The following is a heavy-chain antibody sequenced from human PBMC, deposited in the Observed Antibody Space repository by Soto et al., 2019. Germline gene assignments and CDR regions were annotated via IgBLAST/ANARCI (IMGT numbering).Heavy chain of an antibody. CDR2: IYYSGST. D-gene: IGHD6-19*01. CDR1: GGSISSYY. J-gene: IGHJ5*02. CDR3: ARLWYSSGWYWFDP. Sequence: SETLSLTCTVSGGSISSYYWSWIRQPPGKGLEWIGYIYYSGSTNYNPSLKSRVTISVDTSKNQFSLKLSSVTAADTAVYYCARLWYSSGWYWFDPWGQGTLVTVSS. V-gene: IGHV4-59*08.